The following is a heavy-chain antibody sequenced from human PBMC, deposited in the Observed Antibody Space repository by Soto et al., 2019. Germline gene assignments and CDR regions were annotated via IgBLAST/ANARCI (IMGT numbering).Heavy chain of an antibody. CDR3: GRLEGLATISYYFDY. CDR1: GGSVSSSSYY. CDR2: VYYSGGT. D-gene: IGHD3-9*01. Sequence: SETLSLTCTVSGGSVSSSSYYWGWVRQPPGKGLEWVGSVYYSGGTYYNPSLESRVTISVDKSKNQFSLKLMSLSAADTAVYYCGRLEGLATISYYFDYWGQGALVTVSS. V-gene: IGHV4-39*01. J-gene: IGHJ4*02.